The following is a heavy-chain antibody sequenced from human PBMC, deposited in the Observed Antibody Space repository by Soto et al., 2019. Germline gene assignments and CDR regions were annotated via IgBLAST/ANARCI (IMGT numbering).Heavy chain of an antibody. Sequence: EVQLVESGGDLVQPGGSLSLSCVASGFTFSNYWMNWVRQAPVMGLEWVAGIKEDASEKNYVDSVKGRFSISRDNAKNSLFLQPNSLRAEDTAVYYCATAREAPFNSYDYWCQGTLVSVSS. V-gene: IGHV3-7*01. CDR1: GFTFSNYW. CDR2: IKEDASEK. J-gene: IGHJ4*02. D-gene: IGHD1-26*01. CDR3: ATAREAPFNSYDY.